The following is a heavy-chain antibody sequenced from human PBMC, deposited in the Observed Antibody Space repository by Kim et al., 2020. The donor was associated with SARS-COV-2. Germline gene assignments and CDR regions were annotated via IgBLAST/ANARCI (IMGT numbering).Heavy chain of an antibody. J-gene: IGHJ4*02. V-gene: IGHV3-21*01. Sequence: DSLEGRFTISRDNAKNSLYLQMNSLRAEDTAIYYCARGRGVAAAATHFDYWGQGTLVTVSS. D-gene: IGHD6-13*01. CDR3: ARGRGVAAAATHFDY.